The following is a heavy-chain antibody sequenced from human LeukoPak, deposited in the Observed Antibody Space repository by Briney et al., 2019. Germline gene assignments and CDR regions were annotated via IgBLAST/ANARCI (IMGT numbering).Heavy chain of an antibody. CDR3: AREIYGRFDY. CDR1: GYTFTSYG. V-gene: IGHV1-18*01. CDR2: INPYNGNT. J-gene: IGHJ4*02. Sequence: ASVKVSCKASGYTFTSYGISWVRQAPGQGPECMGWINPYNGNTNYALKVQGRVTMTTDTSMSTAYLELRSLRSDDTAIYYCAREIYGRFDYWGQGTLVTVSS. D-gene: IGHD4-17*01.